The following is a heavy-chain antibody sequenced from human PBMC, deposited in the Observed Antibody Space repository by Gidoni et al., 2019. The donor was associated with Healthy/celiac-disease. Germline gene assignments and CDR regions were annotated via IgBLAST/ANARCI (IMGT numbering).Heavy chain of an antibody. Sequence: QVQLVQSGAEVKKPGASVKVSCKASGYTFTSYGISWVRQAPGQGLEWLGWISAYNGNTNYAQKLQGRVTMTTDTSTSTAYMELRSLRSDDTAVYYCARAQYSSGYSTYYYDSSGYRPSYYYMDVWGKGTTVTVSS. J-gene: IGHJ6*03. V-gene: IGHV1-18*04. D-gene: IGHD3-22*01. CDR2: ISAYNGNT. CDR3: ARAQYSSGYSTYYYDSSGYRPSYYYMDV. CDR1: GYTFTSYG.